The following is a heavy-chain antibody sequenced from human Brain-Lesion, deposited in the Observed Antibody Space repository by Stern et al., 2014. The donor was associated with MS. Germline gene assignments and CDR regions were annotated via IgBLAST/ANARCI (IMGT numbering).Heavy chain of an antibody. Sequence: EVQLVESGGGLVQPGGSLRLSCAASGFTFSNSWMHWVRQAPGKGLVWVTRINRDGSTTTYADSVKGRFTISRDNAKNTLYLQMSSLRAEDTAVYYCTILSGHYDHWGQGTLVTVSS. V-gene: IGHV3-74*02. CDR1: GFTFSNSW. CDR3: TILSGHYDH. D-gene: IGHD3-10*01. J-gene: IGHJ4*02. CDR2: INRDGSTT.